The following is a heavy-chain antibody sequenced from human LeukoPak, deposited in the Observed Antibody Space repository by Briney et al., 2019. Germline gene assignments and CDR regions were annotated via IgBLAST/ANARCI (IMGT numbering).Heavy chain of an antibody. Sequence: KPSETLSLTCTVSGGSISSYYWSWIGQPPGKGLEWIGYIYYSGSTNYNPSLKSRVTISVDTSKNQFSLKLSSVTAADTAVYYCARARDGYNFLIDYWGQGTLVTVSS. CDR3: ARARDGYNFLIDY. J-gene: IGHJ4*02. CDR1: GGSISSYY. V-gene: IGHV4-59*01. D-gene: IGHD5-24*01. CDR2: IYYSGST.